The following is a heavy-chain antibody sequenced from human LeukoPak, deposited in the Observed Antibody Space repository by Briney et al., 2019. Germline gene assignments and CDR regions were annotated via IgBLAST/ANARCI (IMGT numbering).Heavy chain of an antibody. J-gene: IGHJ5*02. Sequence: SETLSLTCTVSGGSISSYYWSWIRQPPGKGLEWIGYIYYSGSTNYNPSLKSRVTISVDTSKNQFSLKLSSVTAADTAVYYCARDNTYYYGSGSYPLRDNWFDPWGQGTLVTVSS. CDR1: GGSISSYY. CDR2: IYYSGST. D-gene: IGHD3-10*01. V-gene: IGHV4-59*01. CDR3: ARDNTYYYGSGSYPLRDNWFDP.